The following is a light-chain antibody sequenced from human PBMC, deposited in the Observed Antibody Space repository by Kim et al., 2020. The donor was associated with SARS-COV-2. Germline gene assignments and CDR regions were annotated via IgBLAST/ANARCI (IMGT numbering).Light chain of an antibody. CDR2: GAS. CDR1: QSVSSS. CDR3: HQYYNWPLT. J-gene: IGKJ4*01. Sequence: GSQGETAPLPCRASQSVSSSLAWYQQKPGQAPILLIYGASTRATGIPATFSGSGSGTEFTLTISSLQSEDFAVYYCHQYYNWPLTFGGGTKVDIK. V-gene: IGKV3-15*01.